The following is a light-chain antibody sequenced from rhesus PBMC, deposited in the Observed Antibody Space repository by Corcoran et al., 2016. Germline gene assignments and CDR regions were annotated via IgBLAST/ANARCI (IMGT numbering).Light chain of an antibody. CDR3: QQYNNWNS. CDR1: QSAGSN. V-gene: IGKV3-42*02. Sequence: ETVVTQSPATLSSSPGERATRSCRASQSAGSNLAWYQQKPGQAPKLFIFDASSRATGIPDRLRGSGSGTEFPLTISSLEPEDVGVYYCQQYNNWNSFGQGTKVEIK. J-gene: IGKJ2*01. CDR2: DAS.